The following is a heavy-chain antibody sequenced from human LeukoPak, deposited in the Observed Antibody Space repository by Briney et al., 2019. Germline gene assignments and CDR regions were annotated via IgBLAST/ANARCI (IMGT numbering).Heavy chain of an antibody. Sequence: GASVKVSCKASGYTFTGYYMHWVRQAPGQGLEWMGWINPNSGGTNYAQKFQGRVTMTRDTSISTAYMELSRLRSDDTAVYYCARGSAAAGGALYYFDYWGQGTLVTVSS. CDR3: ARGSAAAGGALYYFDY. V-gene: IGHV1-2*02. J-gene: IGHJ4*02. CDR1: GYTFTGYY. CDR2: INPNSGGT. D-gene: IGHD6-13*01.